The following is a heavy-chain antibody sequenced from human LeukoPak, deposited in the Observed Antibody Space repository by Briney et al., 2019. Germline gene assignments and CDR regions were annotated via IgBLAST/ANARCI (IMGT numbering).Heavy chain of an antibody. Sequence: ASVKVSCKASGYTFTSYGISWVRQAPGQGLEWMGWISAYNGNTNYAQKLQGRVTMTTDTSTSTAYMELRSLRSDDTAVYYCARAVVAYYDNLTGYADNWFDPWGQGTLVTVSS. CDR2: ISAYNGNT. D-gene: IGHD3-9*01. CDR1: GYTFTSYG. J-gene: IGHJ5*02. CDR3: ARAVVAYYDNLTGYADNWFDP. V-gene: IGHV1-18*01.